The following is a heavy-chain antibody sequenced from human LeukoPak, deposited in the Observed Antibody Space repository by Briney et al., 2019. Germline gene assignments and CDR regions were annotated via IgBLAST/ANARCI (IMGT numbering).Heavy chain of an antibody. Sequence: SVHVPHQASGYTLNDYYMHWVRQAPAQGLAWMEWINPKRGDPHHPQQPQDRVNITRNTSLSPVYMEPSRLNSDEPALYYFARGYPHATTAAGTYFQHWGQGTLVTVSS. V-gene: IGHV1-2*02. J-gene: IGHJ1*01. D-gene: IGHD6-13*01. CDR1: GYTLNDYY. CDR3: ARGYPHATTAAGTYFQH. CDR2: INPKRGDP.